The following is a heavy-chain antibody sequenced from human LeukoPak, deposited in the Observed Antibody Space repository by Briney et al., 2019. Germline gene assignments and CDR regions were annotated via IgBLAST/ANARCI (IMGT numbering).Heavy chain of an antibody. CDR1: GYTFTSYA. J-gene: IGHJ6*02. CDR3: ARGGITIFGVVIIRDYYGMDV. V-gene: IGHV1-3*01. D-gene: IGHD3-3*01. Sequence: ASVKVSCKASGYTFTSYALHWVRQAPGQRLEWMGGINAGNGNTKYSQKFQGRVTITRDTSASTAYMELSSLRSEDTAVYYCARGGITIFGVVIIRDYYGMDVWGQGTTVTVSS. CDR2: INAGNGNT.